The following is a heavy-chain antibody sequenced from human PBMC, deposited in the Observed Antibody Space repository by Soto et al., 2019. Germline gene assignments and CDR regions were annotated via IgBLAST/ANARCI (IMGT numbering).Heavy chain of an antibody. J-gene: IGHJ4*02. Sequence: EVQLVESGGGLAQPGGSLRLSCVASGFTFIEYWMHWVRQAPGKGLEWVSRVNSAASSTSYADSVKGRFTISRDNAKNTLYLQMNCLRAEDTAVYYCAMGRESSYGYFAHWGQGALVTVSS. D-gene: IGHD5-18*01. V-gene: IGHV3-74*01. CDR2: VNSAASST. CDR1: GFTFIEYW. CDR3: AMGRESSYGYFAH.